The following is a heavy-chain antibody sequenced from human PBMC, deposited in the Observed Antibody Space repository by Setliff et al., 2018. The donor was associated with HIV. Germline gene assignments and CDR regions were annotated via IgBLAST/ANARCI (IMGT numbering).Heavy chain of an antibody. CDR3: ACPKEGYSGSGGAFEN. J-gene: IGHJ3*02. Sequence: QPGGSLRLSCAASGFNFSIYWMSWVRQAPGKGLEWVGNIKQDGSEKNYVDSVKGRFAISRDNAKNSLYLQMNSLRDDDTAMYYCACPKEGYSGSGGAFENWGQGTMVTVSS. V-gene: IGHV3-7*01. D-gene: IGHD3-10*01. CDR1: GFNFSIYW. CDR2: IKQDGSEK.